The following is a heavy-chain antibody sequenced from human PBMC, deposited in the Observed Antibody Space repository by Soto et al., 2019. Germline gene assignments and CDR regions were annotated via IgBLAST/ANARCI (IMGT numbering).Heavy chain of an antibody. J-gene: IGHJ4*02. Sequence: EVQLVESGGGLAQPGGSLRLSCAASGFTFSSYWVHWVGQAPGKGLVWVARIDNDGSRTSYADSVKGLFTISRDNAVNTLYLQMNSLIAEDTAVYYCARAGSYRFDYWGQGTLVTVSS. V-gene: IGHV3-74*01. CDR3: ARAGSYRFDY. CDR2: IDNDGSRT. CDR1: GFTFSSYW. D-gene: IGHD3-10*01.